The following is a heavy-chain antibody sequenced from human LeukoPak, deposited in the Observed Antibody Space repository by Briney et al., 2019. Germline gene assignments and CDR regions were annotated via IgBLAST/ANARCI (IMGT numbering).Heavy chain of an antibody. Sequence: GGSLRLSCAASGFTFSSYGMHWVRQAPGKGLEWVSSISSSSSYIYYADSVKGRFTISRDNAKNSLYLQMNSLRAEDTAVYYCARDHLPAYYDILTGTSNWFDPWGQGTLVTVSS. CDR1: GFTFSSYG. CDR2: ISSSSSYI. J-gene: IGHJ5*02. CDR3: ARDHLPAYYDILTGTSNWFDP. V-gene: IGHV3-21*01. D-gene: IGHD3-9*01.